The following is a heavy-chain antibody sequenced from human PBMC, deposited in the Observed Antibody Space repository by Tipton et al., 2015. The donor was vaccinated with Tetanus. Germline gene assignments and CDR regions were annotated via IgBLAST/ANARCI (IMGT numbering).Heavy chain of an antibody. CDR3: ARHQGRGSGSCPDY. CDR2: IYPGDSDT. CDR1: GYSFTSYW. J-gene: IGHJ4*02. Sequence: QLVQSGAEVKKPGESLKISCMGSGYSFTSYWIGCARQMPGKGLEWIGIIYPGDSDTRYSPFFQGQVPISADKYGVISTAYLQWSRLKASATAMYYCARHQGRGSGSCPDYWGQGTLVAVSS. V-gene: IGHV5-51*01. D-gene: IGHD3-10*01.